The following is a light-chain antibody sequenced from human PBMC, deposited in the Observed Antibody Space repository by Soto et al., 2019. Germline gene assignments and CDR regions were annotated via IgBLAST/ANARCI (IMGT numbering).Light chain of an antibody. J-gene: IGLJ1*01. CDR3: SSYTNINTRACV. CDR1: SSDVGGYNY. Sequence: QSVLTQPASVSGSPGQSITISCTGTSSDVGGYNYVSWYQQHPGKAPKLMIYEVSNRPSGVSNRFSGSKSGNTASLTISGLQAEDEAEYYCSSYTNINTRACVFGTGTKLPS. V-gene: IGLV2-14*01. CDR2: EVS.